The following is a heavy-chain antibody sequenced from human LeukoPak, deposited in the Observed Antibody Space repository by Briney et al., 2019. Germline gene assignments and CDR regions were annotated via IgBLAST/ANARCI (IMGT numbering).Heavy chain of an antibody. CDR3: ANTYSSGWFDP. D-gene: IGHD6-19*01. CDR2: IYYSGST. CDR1: GGSIGSHY. V-gene: IGHV4-59*11. J-gene: IGHJ5*02. Sequence: PSETLSLTCTVSGGSIGSHYWSWIRQPPGKGLEWIGYIYYSGSTNYNPSLKSRVTISVDTSKNQFSLKLSSVTAADTAVYYCANTYSSGWFDPWGQGTLVTVSS.